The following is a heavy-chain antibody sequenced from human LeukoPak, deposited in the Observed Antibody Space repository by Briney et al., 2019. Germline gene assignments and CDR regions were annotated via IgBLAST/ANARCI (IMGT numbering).Heavy chain of an antibody. CDR3: AKAQYLSFDVFDR. CDR2: ISGEGSTT. Sequence: PGGSLTLSCAAYGFSFSNFWWFWVRQAPGKGLEWVSRISGEGSTTTYADCVKGRFTISRDNAKNMVYLQMNSLRPEDTALYYCAKAQYLSFDVFDRWGQGTMVSVSS. CDR1: GFSFSNFW. V-gene: IGHV3-74*01. D-gene: IGHD3-10*01. J-gene: IGHJ3*02.